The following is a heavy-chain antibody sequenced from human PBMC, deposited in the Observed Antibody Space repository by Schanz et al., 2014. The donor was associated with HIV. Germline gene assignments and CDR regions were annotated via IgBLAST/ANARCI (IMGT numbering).Heavy chain of an antibody. CDR1: GFTFSNFG. CDR3: AKEEQQLGGVGGYHFDY. J-gene: IGHJ4*02. V-gene: IGHV3-NL1*01. Sequence: QVQLVESGGCVVQPGMSLTLSCAASGFTFSNFGMHWVRQAPGKGLEWVSGITWNSETRGYADSVKGRFTISRDISKNTLYLQMNSLRAEDTAVYYCAKEEQQLGGVGGYHFDYWGQGTLVTVSS. D-gene: IGHD6-13*01. CDR2: ITWNSETR.